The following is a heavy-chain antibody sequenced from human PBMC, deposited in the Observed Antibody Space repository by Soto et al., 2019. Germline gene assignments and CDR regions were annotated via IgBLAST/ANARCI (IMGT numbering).Heavy chain of an antibody. J-gene: IGHJ4*02. D-gene: IGHD2-2*01. Sequence: HLGGSLRLSCAASGFTFSSYAMSWVRQAPGKGLEWVSAISGSGGSTYYADSVKGRFTISRDNSKNTLYLQMNSLRAEDTAVYYCATRVVVVPAASDYWGQGTLVTVSS. CDR2: ISGSGGST. CDR1: GFTFSSYA. CDR3: ATRVVVVPAASDY. V-gene: IGHV3-23*01.